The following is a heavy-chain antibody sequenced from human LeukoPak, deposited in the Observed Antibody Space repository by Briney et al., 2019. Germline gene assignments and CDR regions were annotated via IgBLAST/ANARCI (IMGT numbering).Heavy chain of an antibody. D-gene: IGHD3-9*01. V-gene: IGHV1-2*02. CDR1: GYTFTGYY. CDR2: INPNSGGT. Sequence: ASVKVSCKASGYTFTGYYMHWVRQAPGQGLEWMGWINPNSGGTNYAQKFQGRVTMTRDTSISTAYMELSRLRPDDTAVYYCARTDDDILTGYRFDPWGQGTLVTVSS. J-gene: IGHJ5*02. CDR3: ARTDDDILTGYRFDP.